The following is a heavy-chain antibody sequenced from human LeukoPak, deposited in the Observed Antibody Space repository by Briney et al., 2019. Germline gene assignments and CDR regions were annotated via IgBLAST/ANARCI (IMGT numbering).Heavy chain of an antibody. J-gene: IGHJ4*02. Sequence: PSETLSLTCTVSGGSISSYYWSWIRQPPGKGLERIGYIYYSGSTNYNPSLKSRVTISVDTSKNQFSLKLSSVTAADTAVYYCARSRGYSGYDHFDYWGQGTLVTVSS. D-gene: IGHD5-12*01. CDR3: ARSRGYSGYDHFDY. V-gene: IGHV4-59*01. CDR1: GGSISSYY. CDR2: IYYSGST.